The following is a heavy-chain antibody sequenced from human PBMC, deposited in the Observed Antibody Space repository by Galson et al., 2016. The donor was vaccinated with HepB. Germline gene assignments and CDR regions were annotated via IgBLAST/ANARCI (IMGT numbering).Heavy chain of an antibody. D-gene: IGHD3-16*02. Sequence: SLRLSCAASGFVVSTKYMSWVRQAPGKGLEWVSVIYSDGSAYYADSVKGRFTISRDISKNTVDLQMNNLRAEDTAVYYCAREKGYLTNWFFDLWGRGTLVTVSS. CDR2: IYSDGSA. J-gene: IGHJ2*01. V-gene: IGHV3-66*02. CDR1: GFVVSTKY. CDR3: AREKGYLTNWFFDL.